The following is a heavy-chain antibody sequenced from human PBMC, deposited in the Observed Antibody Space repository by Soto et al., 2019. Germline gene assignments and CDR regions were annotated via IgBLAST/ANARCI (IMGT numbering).Heavy chain of an antibody. CDR1: GFIFGNYM. J-gene: IGHJ3*02. V-gene: IGHV3-23*01. CDR2: IRDGGEST. D-gene: IGHD2-15*01. Sequence: EVQLLESGGGLVQPGESLRLSCAVSGFIFGNYMMTWVRQAPGKGLEWVSTIRDGGESTYYADSVKGRFTISRDNSKNTVYLQMDRLGVEDTAVYYCAPHVHCSGGSCHYDAFDIRGQGTMVTVSS. CDR3: APHVHCSGGSCHYDAFDI.